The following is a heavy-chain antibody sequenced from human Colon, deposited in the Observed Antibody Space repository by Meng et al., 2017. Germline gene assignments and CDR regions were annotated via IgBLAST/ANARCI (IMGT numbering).Heavy chain of an antibody. J-gene: IGHJ4*02. Sequence: GESLKISCAASGLTVTRDYMSWVRQAPGKGLEWVSSIYSGGETYYADSVKGRFTISRDNAKNTLYLQLNSLRAEDTAVYYCARESLDYYSLDYWGQGTLVTVSS. CDR1: GLTVTRDY. CDR3: ARESLDYYSLDY. D-gene: IGHD1-26*01. CDR2: IYSGGET. V-gene: IGHV3-66*01.